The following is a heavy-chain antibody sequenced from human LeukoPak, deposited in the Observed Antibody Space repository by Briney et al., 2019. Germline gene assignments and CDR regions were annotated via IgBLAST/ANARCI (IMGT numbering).Heavy chain of an antibody. D-gene: IGHD1-26*01. Sequence: GGSLRLSCAASGFTLSSYAMSWVRQAPGKGLEWVSAISGSGGSTYYADSVKGRFTISRDNSKNTLYLQMNSLRAEDTAVYYCAKDKRWELPTTLFDYWGQGTLVTVSS. CDR2: ISGSGGST. J-gene: IGHJ4*02. CDR3: AKDKRWELPTTLFDY. V-gene: IGHV3-23*01. CDR1: GFTLSSYA.